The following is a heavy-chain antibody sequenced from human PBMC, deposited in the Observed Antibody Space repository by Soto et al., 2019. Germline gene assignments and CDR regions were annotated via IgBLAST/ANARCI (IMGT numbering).Heavy chain of an antibody. D-gene: IGHD6-25*01. CDR3: GTQRGGGGY. V-gene: IGHV3-53*01. J-gene: IGHJ4*02. CDR2: IYSGGYT. Sequence: EVQLVESGGGLIQPGGSLRLSCAVSGFTVSNNYMSWVRQAPGKGLEGVSVIYSGGYTAYGDSVKGRFTISRDNSKNTQYLQMNGRGADDPAVFFGGTQRGGGGYWGQGTLVTVSS. CDR1: GFTVSNNY.